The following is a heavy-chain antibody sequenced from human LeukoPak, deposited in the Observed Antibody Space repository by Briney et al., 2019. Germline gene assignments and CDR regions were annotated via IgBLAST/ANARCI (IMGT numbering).Heavy chain of an antibody. Sequence: PSETLSLTCTVSGGSISSSSYYWDWIRQPPGKGLEWIGSIYYSGSIYYNPSLKSRVTISVDTSKNQFSLKLSSVTAADTAVYYCARRSRVSSDYWGQGTLVTVSS. V-gene: IGHV4-39*01. CDR1: GGSISSSSYY. CDR3: ARRSRVSSDY. D-gene: IGHD2-15*01. CDR2: IYYSGSI. J-gene: IGHJ4*02.